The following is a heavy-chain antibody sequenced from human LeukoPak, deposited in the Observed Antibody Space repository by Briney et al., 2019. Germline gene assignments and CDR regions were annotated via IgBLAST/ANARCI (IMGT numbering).Heavy chain of an antibody. V-gene: IGHV3-21*01. Sequence: PGGSLRLSCAASGFTFSSYSMNWVRQVPGKGLEWVSSISSSSSYIYYADSVKGRFTISRDNAKNSLYLQMNSLRAEDTAVYYCARWADSYGRGHYYYYMDVWGKGTTVTVSS. J-gene: IGHJ6*03. CDR1: GFTFSSYS. CDR3: ARWADSYGRGHYYYYMDV. CDR2: ISSSSSYI. D-gene: IGHD5-18*01.